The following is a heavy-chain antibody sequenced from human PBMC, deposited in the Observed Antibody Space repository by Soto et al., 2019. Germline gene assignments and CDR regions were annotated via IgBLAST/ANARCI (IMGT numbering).Heavy chain of an antibody. Sequence: ASVKVSCKASGYTFASYCFTWVRQAPGQGLEWMGWISAYQSNTNYAQKFQGRVTMTTDTSTSTAYMELRTLRSDDTAIYYCARQQLAFFDYWGQGTLVTVS. D-gene: IGHD6-13*01. CDR3: ARQQLAFFDY. V-gene: IGHV1-18*01. CDR1: GYTFASYC. CDR2: ISAYQSNT. J-gene: IGHJ4*02.